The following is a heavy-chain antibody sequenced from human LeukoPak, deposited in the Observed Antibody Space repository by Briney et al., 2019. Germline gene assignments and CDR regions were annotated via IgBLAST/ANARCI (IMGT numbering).Heavy chain of an antibody. CDR2: ICYSGST. V-gene: IGHV4-59*01. Sequence: TSETLSLTCTVSGVSFSSYCWNWIRQPPGKGLEWIGYICYSGSTNYNPSLKSRVTISVDPSKNQFSLKLNSVTAADTAVYYCARDKVPGDYWGQGTLVTVSS. CDR1: GVSFSSYC. J-gene: IGHJ4*02. CDR3: ARDKVPGDY.